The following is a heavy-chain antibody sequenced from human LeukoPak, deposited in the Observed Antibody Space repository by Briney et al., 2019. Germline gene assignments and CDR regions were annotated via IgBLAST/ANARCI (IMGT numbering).Heavy chain of an antibody. CDR3: ARDRYDSSGYYLSTGAFDI. Sequence: SQTLSLTCAVSGGSISSGGYSWSWIRQPPGKGLEWIGYSYHSGSTYYNPSLKSRVTISVDRSKNQFSLKLSSVTAADTAVYYCARDRYDSSGYYLSTGAFDIWGQGTMVTVSS. V-gene: IGHV4-30-2*01. CDR1: GGSISSGGYS. D-gene: IGHD3-22*01. CDR2: SYHSGST. J-gene: IGHJ3*02.